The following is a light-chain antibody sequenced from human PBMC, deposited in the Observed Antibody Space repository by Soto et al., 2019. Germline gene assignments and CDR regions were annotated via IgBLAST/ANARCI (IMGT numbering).Light chain of an antibody. CDR2: GAS. V-gene: IGKV1-39*01. J-gene: IGKJ4*01. CDR1: QNIVNY. Sequence: DIQMTQSPSSLSASVGDRVTITCRASQNIVNYLNWYQRKPGKAPKLLIYGASSLQRGVPSRFSGSGSGTDFTLTISTLQPVDFATFYCQQSYSVPLTFGGGTKVEIK. CDR3: QQSYSVPLT.